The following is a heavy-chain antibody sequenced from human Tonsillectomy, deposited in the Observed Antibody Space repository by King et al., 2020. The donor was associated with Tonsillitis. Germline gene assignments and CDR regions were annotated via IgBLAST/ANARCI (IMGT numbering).Heavy chain of an antibody. Sequence: VQLVESGGGLVKPGGSLRLSCAASGFTFSDYYMSWIRQAPGKGLEWVSYISSSSTYTNYADSVKGRFTISRDNAKNSMYLQMNSLRGDDTAVYYCARPRFGEQWLVPFDNWGEGTLVTVSS. D-gene: IGHD6-19*01. CDR3: ARPRFGEQWLVPFDN. V-gene: IGHV3-11*06. CDR1: GFTFSDYY. J-gene: IGHJ4*02. CDR2: ISSSSTYT.